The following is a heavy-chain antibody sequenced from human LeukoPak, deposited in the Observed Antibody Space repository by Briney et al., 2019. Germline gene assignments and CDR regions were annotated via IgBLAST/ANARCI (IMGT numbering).Heavy chain of an antibody. J-gene: IGHJ3*02. D-gene: IGHD3-10*01. Sequence: ALVKVSCKVSGYTLTELSMHWVRQAPGKGLEWMGGFDPEDGERIYAQKFQGRVTMTEDTSTDTAYMELSSLRSEDTAVYYCATYDTGDAFDIWGQGTMVTVSS. CDR1: GYTLTELS. CDR2: FDPEDGER. CDR3: ATYDTGDAFDI. V-gene: IGHV1-24*01.